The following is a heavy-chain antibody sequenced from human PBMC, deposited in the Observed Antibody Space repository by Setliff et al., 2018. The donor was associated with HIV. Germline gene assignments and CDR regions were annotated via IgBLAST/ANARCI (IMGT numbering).Heavy chain of an antibody. D-gene: IGHD5-12*01. J-gene: IGHJ4*02. Sequence: SETLSLTCAVYGGSLSGHYWTWIRQPPGEGLEWIGEINHSGKTNYNPSLKSRVTISVDTSKNQFSLKLSSVTAADTAVYYCARWGDGYNSYDSWGQGTLVTVSS. CDR2: INHSGKT. CDR3: ARWGDGYNSYDS. V-gene: IGHV4-34*10. CDR1: GGSLSGHY.